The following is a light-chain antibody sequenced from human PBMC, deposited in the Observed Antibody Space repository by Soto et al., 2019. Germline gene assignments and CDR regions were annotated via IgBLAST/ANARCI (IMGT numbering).Light chain of an antibody. J-gene: IGKJ4*01. CDR1: QDISNY. Sequence: DIQMPQSPSSLSASVGDRVTITCQASQDISNYLNWYQHKPGKAPQLLTFDASNFETGVPSTFSGSGSGTDFTFTISSLQPEDIATDYGQQYYNPALTFGGGTKVESK. CDR2: DAS. V-gene: IGKV1-33*01. CDR3: QQYYNPALT.